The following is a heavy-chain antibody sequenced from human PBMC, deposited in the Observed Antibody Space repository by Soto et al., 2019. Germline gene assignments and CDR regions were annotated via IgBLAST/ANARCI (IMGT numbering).Heavy chain of an antibody. V-gene: IGHV1-3*01. CDR2: INAGNGNT. Sequence: ASVKVSGKASGYTFTNYAIHWVRQATGQRXKWMGWINAGNGNTKYSQKFQGRVTITRDTSASTAYMELSSLRSEDTAVYYCANAACNTLGLHDALTYSATAVWY. J-gene: IGHJ2*01. CDR3: ANAACNTLGLHDALTYSATAVWY. CDR1: GYTFTNYA. D-gene: IGHD2-15*01.